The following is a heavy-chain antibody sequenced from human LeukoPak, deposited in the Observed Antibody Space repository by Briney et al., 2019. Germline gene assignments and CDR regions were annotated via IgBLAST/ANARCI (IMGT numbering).Heavy chain of an antibody. CDR1: GYTFTSYD. CDR2: MNPNSGNT. Sequence: GASVKVSCKASGYTFTSYDINWVRQATGQGLGWMGWMNPNSGNTGYAQKFQGRVTMTRNTSISTAYMELSSLRSEDTAVYYCARAIKDIVVVVAANKGFDYWGQGTLVTVSS. CDR3: ARAIKDIVVVVAANKGFDY. V-gene: IGHV1-8*01. J-gene: IGHJ4*02. D-gene: IGHD2-15*01.